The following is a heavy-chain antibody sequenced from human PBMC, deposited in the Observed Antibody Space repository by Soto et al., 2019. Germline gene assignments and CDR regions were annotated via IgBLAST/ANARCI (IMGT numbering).Heavy chain of an antibody. Sequence: GGSLRLSCAASGFSFSTYSINWVRQAPGKGLEWVSSISSRGDTYYADSVKDRFTISRDNAKNSVSLQMDSLRAEDAAVYYCAREETAWPLAYGLDVWGQGTTVTVSS. J-gene: IGHJ6*02. CDR2: ISSRGDT. V-gene: IGHV3-21*01. CDR3: AREETAWPLAYGLDV. D-gene: IGHD2-21*02. CDR1: GFSFSTYS.